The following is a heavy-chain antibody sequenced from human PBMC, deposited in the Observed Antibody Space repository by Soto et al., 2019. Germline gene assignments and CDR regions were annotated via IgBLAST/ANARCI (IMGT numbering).Heavy chain of an antibody. V-gene: IGHV1-18*01. CDR2: VSSYNGNT. D-gene: IGHD3-10*02. CDR1: GYTFTSYG. Sequence: QVQLVQSGPEVKMPGASVNVSCKASGYTFTSYGINWVRQAPGQGLEWMGRVSSYNGNTKYAQKFQGRVTMTTDTSTTTVYMHLTSLRSDYTAVYYCARERGLTASTLFGYWGQGTVVTVS. CDR3: ARERGLTASTLFGY. J-gene: IGHJ4*02.